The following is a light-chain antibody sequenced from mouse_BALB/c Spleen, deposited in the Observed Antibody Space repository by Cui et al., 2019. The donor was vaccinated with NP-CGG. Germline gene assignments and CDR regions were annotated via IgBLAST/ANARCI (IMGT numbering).Light chain of an antibody. CDR1: TGAVTTSHY. CDR3: ALWYSNHWV. J-gene: IGLJ1*01. Sequence: QAVVIQESAPTTSPGETVTLTCRSSTGAVTTSHYANWVQEKPDHLFTGLIGGTNNRAPGVPARFSGSLIGDKAALTITGAQTEDEAIYFCALWYSNHWVFGGGTKLTVL. V-gene: IGLV1*01. CDR2: GTN.